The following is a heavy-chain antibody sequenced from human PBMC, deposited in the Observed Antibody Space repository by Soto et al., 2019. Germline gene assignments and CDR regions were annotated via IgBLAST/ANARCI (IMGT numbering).Heavy chain of an antibody. CDR2: INPNSGGT. V-gene: IGHV1-2*04. Sequence: GASVKVSCKASGYTFTGYYMHWVRQAPGQGLEWMGWINPNSGGTNYAQKFQGWVTMTRDTSISTAYMELSRLRSDDTAVYYCATLFSRAAAGTAPGKNFDYWGQGTLVTVSS. CDR1: GYTFTGYY. D-gene: IGHD6-13*01. J-gene: IGHJ4*02. CDR3: ATLFSRAAAGTAPGKNFDY.